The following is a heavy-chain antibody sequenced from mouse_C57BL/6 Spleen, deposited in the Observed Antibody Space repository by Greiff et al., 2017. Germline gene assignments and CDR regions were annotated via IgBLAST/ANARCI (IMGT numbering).Heavy chain of an antibody. V-gene: IGHV1-69*01. Sequence: VQLQQSGAELVMPGASVKLSCKASGYTFTSYWMHWVKQRPGQGLEWIGEIDPSDSYTNYNQKFKGNSTLTVDKSSSTAYMQLSSLTSEDSAVYYCYGNFAYWGQGTLVTVSA. CDR1: GYTFTSYW. CDR3: YGNFAY. D-gene: IGHD2-1*01. J-gene: IGHJ3*01. CDR2: IDPSDSYT.